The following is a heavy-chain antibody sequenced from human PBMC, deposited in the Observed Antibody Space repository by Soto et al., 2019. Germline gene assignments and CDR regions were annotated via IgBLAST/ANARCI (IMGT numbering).Heavy chain of an antibody. D-gene: IGHD6-13*01. J-gene: IGHJ5*02. CDR1: GGSFSGYY. CDR3: AGPAAAGTENWFDP. CDR2: INHSGST. V-gene: IGHV4-34*01. Sequence: SETLSLTCAVYGGSFSGYYWSWIRQPPGKGLEWIGEINHSGSTNYNPSLKSRVTISVDTSKNQFSLKLSSVTAADTAVYYCAGPAAAGTENWFDPWGQGTLVTVSS.